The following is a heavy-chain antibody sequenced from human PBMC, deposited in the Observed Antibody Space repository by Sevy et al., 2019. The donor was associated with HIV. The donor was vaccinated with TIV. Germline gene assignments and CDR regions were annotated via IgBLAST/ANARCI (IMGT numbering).Heavy chain of an antibody. D-gene: IGHD3-22*01. CDR1: GYTLTELS. Sequence: ASVKVSCKVSGYTLTELSVHWVRQAPGKGLEWMTTFDPEDDEKIYAQKFQGRVTMTEDTSTDIAYMELSSLRSEDTAVYYCATTKDYYDSSGYPFDYWGQGTLVTVSS. CDR2: FDPEDDEK. CDR3: ATTKDYYDSSGYPFDY. J-gene: IGHJ4*02. V-gene: IGHV1-24*01.